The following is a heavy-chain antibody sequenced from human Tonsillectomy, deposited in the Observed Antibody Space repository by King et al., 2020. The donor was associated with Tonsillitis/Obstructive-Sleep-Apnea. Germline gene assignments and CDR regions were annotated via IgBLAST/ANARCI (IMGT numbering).Heavy chain of an antibody. V-gene: IGHV5-10-1*01. CDR1: GYSFTSYW. J-gene: IGHJ5*02. CDR3: ARAFRGVITISGFRFDP. CDR2: IDPSDSYT. Sequence: VQLVESGAEVKKPGESLRISCKGSGYSFTSYWISWVRQMPGKGLEWMGRIDPSDSYTNYSPSFQGHVTISVDKSISTAYLQWSSLKASDTAMYYCARAFRGVITISGFRFDPWGQGTLVTVSS. D-gene: IGHD3-10*01.